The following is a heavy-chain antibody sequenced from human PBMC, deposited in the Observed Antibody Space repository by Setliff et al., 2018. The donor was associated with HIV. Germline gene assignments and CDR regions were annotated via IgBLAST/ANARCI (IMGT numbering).Heavy chain of an antibody. D-gene: IGHD2-2*01. J-gene: IGHJ4*02. Sequence: PSETLSLTCTVSGDSISSVGYYWSWIRQHPGKGLEWIGYVYYSGSTYYNPSLKSRLTISVDTSKNQFSLKLSSVTAADTAVYYCARPQYPGYYFDYWGQGTLVTV. CDR1: GDSISSVGYY. CDR3: ARPQYPGYYFDY. CDR2: VYYSGST. V-gene: IGHV4-30-4*01.